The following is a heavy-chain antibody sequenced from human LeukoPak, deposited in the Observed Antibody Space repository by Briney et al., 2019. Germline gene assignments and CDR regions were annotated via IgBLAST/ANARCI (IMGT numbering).Heavy chain of an antibody. Sequence: PSETLSLTCAVYGGSFSGYYWSWIRQPPGKGLEWIGEISHSGSTNYNPSLKSRVTISLDTSKNQFSLKLSSVTAADTAVYYCARGANYYDSSGYSATFDYWGQGTLVTVSS. CDR1: GGSFSGYY. J-gene: IGHJ4*02. D-gene: IGHD3-22*01. CDR2: ISHSGST. V-gene: IGHV4-34*01. CDR3: ARGANYYDSSGYSATFDY.